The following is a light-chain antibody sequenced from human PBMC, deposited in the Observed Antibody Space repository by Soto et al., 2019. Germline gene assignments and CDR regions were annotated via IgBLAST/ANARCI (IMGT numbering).Light chain of an antibody. J-gene: IGKJ1*01. V-gene: IGKV3-20*01. CDR2: GTS. CDR3: QQYGSWT. Sequence: EIVLTQSPGTLSVSPGERATLSCRASQTISSNYLAWYQQKPGQAPSLLIYGTSSRATGIPDRFSGSGSGTDFTRTISRLEPEDSAIYYCQQYGSWTFGQGTKVEIK. CDR1: QTISSNY.